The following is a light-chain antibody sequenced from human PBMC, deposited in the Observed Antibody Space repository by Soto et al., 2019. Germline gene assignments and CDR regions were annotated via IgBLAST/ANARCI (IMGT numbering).Light chain of an antibody. CDR3: QQYNNWPLGT. J-gene: IGKJ1*01. Sequence: EIVMTQSPATLSVSPGERATLSCRASQSVSSNLAWYQQKPGQAPRLLIYGASTRATGIPARFSGSGSGTEFTLSISSVQSEDFAVYYCQQYNNWPLGTFGQGTKVEIK. CDR2: GAS. V-gene: IGKV3-15*01. CDR1: QSVSSN.